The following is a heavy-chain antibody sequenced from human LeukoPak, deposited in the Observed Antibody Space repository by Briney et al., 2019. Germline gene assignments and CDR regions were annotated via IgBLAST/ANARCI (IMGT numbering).Heavy chain of an antibody. D-gene: IGHD4-17*01. CDR1: GYTFTSYG. V-gene: IGHV1-18*01. Sequence: ASVKVSCKASGYTFTSYGISWVRQAPGQGLEWMGWISAYNGNTNYAQKLQGRVTMTTDTSTSTAYMELRSLRSDDTAVYYCARVVTPPTVTSLVWFDPWGQGTLVTVSS. CDR3: ARVVTPPTVTSLVWFDP. CDR2: ISAYNGNT. J-gene: IGHJ5*02.